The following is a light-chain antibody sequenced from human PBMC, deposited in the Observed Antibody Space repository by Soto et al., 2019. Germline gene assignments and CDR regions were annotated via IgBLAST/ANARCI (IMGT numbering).Light chain of an antibody. CDR1: QSISSR. Sequence: DIQMTQSPSTLSASVGDRVTITCRASQSISSRLAWYQHKPGKAPRLLIYKASTGASGVPSRFRGSGSGTEFPLTISRLHPDDFATYCCQQYNSYWTFGQGTKVDI. J-gene: IGKJ1*01. V-gene: IGKV1-5*03. CDR2: KAS. CDR3: QQYNSYWT.